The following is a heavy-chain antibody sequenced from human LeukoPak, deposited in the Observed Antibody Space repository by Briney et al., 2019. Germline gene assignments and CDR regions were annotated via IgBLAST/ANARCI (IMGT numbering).Heavy chain of an antibody. V-gene: IGHV1-2*02. CDR3: ARVAAAGTWWFDP. CDR2: INPNSGGT. D-gene: IGHD6-13*01. J-gene: IGHJ5*02. Sequence: ASVKVSCKASGYTFTGYYMHWVRQAPGQGLEWMGWINPNSGGTNYAQKFRGRVTMTRDTSISTAYMELSRLRSDDTAVYYCARVAAAGTWWFDPWGQGTLVTLSS. CDR1: GYTFTGYY.